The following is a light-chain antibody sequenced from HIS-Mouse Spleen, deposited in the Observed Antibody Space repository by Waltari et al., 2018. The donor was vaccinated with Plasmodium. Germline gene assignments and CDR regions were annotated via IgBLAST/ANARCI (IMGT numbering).Light chain of an antibody. CDR1: SSDVGGYNY. J-gene: IGLJ2*01. CDR2: EVS. CDR3: SSYAGSNNLV. V-gene: IGLV2-8*01. Sequence: QSALTRPPSASGSPGQSVTISCTGTSSDVGGYNYVSWYQQHPGKAPKLMIYEVSKRPSGGPDRCSGSKSGNTASLTVSGLQAEDEADYYCSSYAGSNNLVFGGGTKLTVL.